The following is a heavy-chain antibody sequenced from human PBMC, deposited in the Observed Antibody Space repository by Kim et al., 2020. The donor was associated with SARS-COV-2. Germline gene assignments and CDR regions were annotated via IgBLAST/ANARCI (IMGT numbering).Heavy chain of an antibody. CDR1: GYTFTSYY. V-gene: IGHV1-46*01. CDR2: INPSGGST. J-gene: IGHJ6*02. CDR3: RLAMVRGQGHYYYYGMDV. D-gene: IGHD3-10*01. Sequence: ASVKVSCKASGYTFTSYYMHWVRQAPGQGLEWMGIINPSGGSTSYAQKFQGRVTMTRDTSTSTVYMELSSLRSEDTAVYYCRLAMVRGQGHYYYYGMDVWGQGTTVTVSS.